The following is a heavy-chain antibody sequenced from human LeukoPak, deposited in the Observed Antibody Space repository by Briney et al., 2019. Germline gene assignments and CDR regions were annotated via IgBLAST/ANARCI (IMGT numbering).Heavy chain of an antibody. CDR2: ISWNSGSI. CDR3: AKGHIVVVPAEGFDI. Sequence: GGSLRLSCAASGFTFDDYAMHWVRQAPGKGLEWVSGISWNSGSIGYADSVKGRFTISRDNAKNSLYLQMNSLRAEDTALYYCAKGHIVVVPAEGFDIWGQGTMVTVSS. CDR1: GFTFDDYA. J-gene: IGHJ3*02. D-gene: IGHD2-2*01. V-gene: IGHV3-9*01.